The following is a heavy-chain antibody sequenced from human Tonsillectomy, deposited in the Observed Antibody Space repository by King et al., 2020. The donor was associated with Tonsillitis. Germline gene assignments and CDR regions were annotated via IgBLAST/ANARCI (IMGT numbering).Heavy chain of an antibody. CDR2: INPSDGST. Sequence: VQLVESGAEVKKPGASVKVSCKASGYTFTRYYLHWVRQAPGQGLEWMGIINPSDGSTSYAQKFQGRLTMTRDTSTSTVYMDLSSLISEDTAVYFCARGPKDGFCSGGNCYFDYWGQGTLVTVSS. CDR1: GYTFTRYY. V-gene: IGHV1-46*01. CDR3: ARGPKDGFCSGGNCYFDY. J-gene: IGHJ4*02. D-gene: IGHD2-15*01.